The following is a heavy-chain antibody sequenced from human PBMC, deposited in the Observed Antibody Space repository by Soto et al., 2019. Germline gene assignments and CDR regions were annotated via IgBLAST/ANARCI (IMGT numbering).Heavy chain of an antibody. V-gene: IGHV3-23*01. CDR2: ISGKGDDT. CDR1: GFTFSGFD. Sequence: EVQLLESGGGLVQPGGSLRLSCAASGFTFSGFDMNWVRQTAGKGLEWVSTISGKGDDTYYADSVKGRFTISRDISKNTLYLQMNSLRVEDTAIYYCVKDPGQRLYRAFDLWGQVTVVTVSP. D-gene: IGHD6-25*01. J-gene: IGHJ3*01. CDR3: VKDPGQRLYRAFDL.